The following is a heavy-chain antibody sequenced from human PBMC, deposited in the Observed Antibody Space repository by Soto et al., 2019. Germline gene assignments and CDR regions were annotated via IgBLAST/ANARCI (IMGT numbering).Heavy chain of an antibody. D-gene: IGHD5-12*01. J-gene: IGHJ4*02. Sequence: GGSLRLSCAASGFTFSSYGMHRVRQAPGKGLEWVAVIWYDGSNKYYADSVKGRFTISRDNSKNTLYLQMNSLRAEDTAVYYCASEMATIEYYFDYWGQGTLVTVSS. CDR3: ASEMATIEYYFDY. CDR2: IWYDGSNK. V-gene: IGHV3-33*01. CDR1: GFTFSSYG.